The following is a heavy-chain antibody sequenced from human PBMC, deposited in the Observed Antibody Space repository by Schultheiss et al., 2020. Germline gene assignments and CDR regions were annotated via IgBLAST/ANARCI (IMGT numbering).Heavy chain of an antibody. Sequence: GESLKISCAASGFTFSDYSMNWVRQAPGKGLEWVSSISSSSSYTYYTDSVKGRFTISRDTAKNSLYLQMNTLRAEDTAVYYCARAGYCSGGICRNYYYYAMDVWGQGTTVTVSS. CDR2: ISSSSSYT. D-gene: IGHD2-15*01. CDR3: ARAGYCSGGICRNYYYYAMDV. V-gene: IGHV3-21*01. CDR1: GFTFSDYS. J-gene: IGHJ6*02.